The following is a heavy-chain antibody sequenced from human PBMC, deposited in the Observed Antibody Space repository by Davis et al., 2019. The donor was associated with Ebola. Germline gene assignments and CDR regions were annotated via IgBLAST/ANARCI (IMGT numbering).Heavy chain of an antibody. V-gene: IGHV1-46*01. D-gene: IGHD6-19*01. CDR3: ATSSGWSKAFDN. CDR2: INPIGGST. Sequence: ASVQVTCKASGYTILNYFFHPLRHAPGQGLEWLGIINPIGGSTNDAQKFQGRVTMISATSTSTVYMELSNLTSEDTAVYYCATSSGWSKAFDNWGQGTPVTVSS. J-gene: IGHJ4*02. CDR1: GYTILNYF.